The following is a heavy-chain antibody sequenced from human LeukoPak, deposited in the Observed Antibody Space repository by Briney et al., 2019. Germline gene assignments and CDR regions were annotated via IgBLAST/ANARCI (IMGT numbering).Heavy chain of an antibody. V-gene: IGHV4-30-2*01. J-gene: IGHJ4*02. CDR1: GGSISSGGYS. CDR3: ARGAFYGGNFDY. Sequence: SETLSLTCAVSGGSISSGGYSWSWIRQPPGTGLEWIGYIYHSGSTYYNPSLKSRVTISVDRSKNQFSLKLSSVTAADTAVYYCARGAFYGGNFDYWGQGTLVTVSS. D-gene: IGHD4-23*01. CDR2: IYHSGST.